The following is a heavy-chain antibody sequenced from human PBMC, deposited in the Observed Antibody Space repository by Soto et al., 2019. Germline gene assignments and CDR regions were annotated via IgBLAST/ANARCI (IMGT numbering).Heavy chain of an antibody. J-gene: IGHJ4*02. V-gene: IGHV1-3*01. D-gene: IGHD1-1*01. CDR1: GYTFRRYA. CDR2: INAANGNA. Sequence: QVQLVQSGAEVKEPGASVRVSCKTSGYTFRRYAMHWVRQAPGQTLEWMGWINAANGNAKCAQHFEDRLTITRDTSTATVYMELTSLTSADTAIYFCAREGQELAGDHWGQGTMVTVSS. CDR3: AREGQELAGDH.